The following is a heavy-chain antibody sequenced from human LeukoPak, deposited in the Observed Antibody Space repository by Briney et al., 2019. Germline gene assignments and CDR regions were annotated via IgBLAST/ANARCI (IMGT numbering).Heavy chain of an antibody. CDR3: ASADTAMVYFDY. J-gene: IGHJ4*02. V-gene: IGHV4-59*12. D-gene: IGHD5-18*01. CDR2: IYYSGST. CDR1: GGSISSCY. Sequence: SETLSLTCTVSGGSISSCYWSWIRQPPGKGLEWIGYIYYSGSTNYNTSLKSRVAISVDTSKNQFSLKLSSVTAADTAVYYCASADTAMVYFDYWGQRTLVTVSS.